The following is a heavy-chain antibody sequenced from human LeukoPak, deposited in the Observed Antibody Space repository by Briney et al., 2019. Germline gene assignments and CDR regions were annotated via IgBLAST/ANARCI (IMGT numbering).Heavy chain of an antibody. J-gene: IGHJ4*02. D-gene: IGHD2-15*01. CDR1: GFTFSSNW. CDR3: AKGGDIVVVVAATDFDY. V-gene: IGHV3-74*01. CDR2: INPSGSFT. Sequence: GGSLRLSCAVSGFTFSSNWMHWVRQVPGKGLVWVSLINPSGSFTTYADSVKGRFTISRDNSKNTLYLQMNSLRAEDTAVYYCAKGGDIVVVVAATDFDYWGQGTLVTVSS.